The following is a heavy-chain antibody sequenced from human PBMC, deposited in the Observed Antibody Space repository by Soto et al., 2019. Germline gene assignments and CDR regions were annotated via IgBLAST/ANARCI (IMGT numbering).Heavy chain of an antibody. CDR3: ARSMIMFGGLIDL. Sequence: EVQLVESGGGLVQPGGSLRLSCSASEFTFSTYNMNWVRQAPGKGLEWVSYITSTGPPIYYADSVRGRFTTSRDNAKNSLDLEMNGLRDEDTAVYYCARSMIMFGGLIDLWGQGTLVTVSS. CDR2: ITSTGPPI. CDR1: EFTFSTYN. V-gene: IGHV3-48*02. J-gene: IGHJ5*02. D-gene: IGHD3-16*01.